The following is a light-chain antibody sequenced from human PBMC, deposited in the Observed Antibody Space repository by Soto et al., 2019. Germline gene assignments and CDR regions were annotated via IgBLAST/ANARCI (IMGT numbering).Light chain of an antibody. CDR2: AAS. V-gene: IGKV1-27*01. CDR3: QRYNSALLT. Sequence: DIQMTQSPSSLSASVGDRVTMTCRASQDIRNYVAWYQQKPGEVPKLLIYAASTLQSGVPARFSGGGVGTDFPLTISSLRPEDVATSSCQRYNSALLTFGPGTKVDLK. CDR1: QDIRNY. J-gene: IGKJ3*01.